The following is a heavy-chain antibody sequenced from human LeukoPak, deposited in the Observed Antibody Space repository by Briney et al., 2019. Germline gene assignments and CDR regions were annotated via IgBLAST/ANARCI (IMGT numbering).Heavy chain of an antibody. V-gene: IGHV3-64*01. CDR2: ISSDGGST. Sequence: PGGSLRLSCAASGFTFSSYAMHWVRQAPGKGLEYVSAISSDGGSTYYANSVKGRFTISRDNSKNTLYLQMGSLRAEDMAVYYCARENRGIFGVVGDYWGQGTLVTVSS. CDR3: ARENRGIFGVVGDY. J-gene: IGHJ4*02. D-gene: IGHD3-3*01. CDR1: GFTFSSYA.